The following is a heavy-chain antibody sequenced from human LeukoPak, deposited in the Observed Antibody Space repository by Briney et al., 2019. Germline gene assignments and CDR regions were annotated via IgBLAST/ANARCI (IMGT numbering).Heavy chain of an antibody. CDR2: IYHSGST. CDR1: GGSISSGGYY. V-gene: IGHV4-39*07. Sequence: SETLSLTCTVSGGSISSGGYYWGWIRQSPGKGLEWIGYIYHSGSTYYNPSLKSRVTISVDTSKNQFSLKLSSVTAADTAVYYCARAPSSSWYARDVGMDVWGQGTTVTVSS. CDR3: ARAPSSSWYARDVGMDV. D-gene: IGHD6-13*01. J-gene: IGHJ6*02.